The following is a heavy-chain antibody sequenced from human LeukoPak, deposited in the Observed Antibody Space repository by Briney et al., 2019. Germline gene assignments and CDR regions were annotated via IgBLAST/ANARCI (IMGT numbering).Heavy chain of an antibody. CDR3: AKGDYGDYRPPPDY. Sequence: RGGSLRLSCAASGFTFSTYAMSWVRQAPGKGLDWVSGISAGAGSTYYADSVKGRFTIYRDNSKNTLYLQMNSLRAEDTAVYYCAKGDYGDYRPPPDYWGQGTLVTVSS. CDR1: GFTFSTYA. V-gene: IGHV3-23*01. CDR2: ISAGAGST. D-gene: IGHD4-17*01. J-gene: IGHJ4*02.